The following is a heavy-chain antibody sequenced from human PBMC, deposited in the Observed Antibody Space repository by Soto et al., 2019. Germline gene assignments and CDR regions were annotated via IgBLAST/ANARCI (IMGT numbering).Heavy chain of an antibody. J-gene: IGHJ4*02. Sequence: EVQLLESGGGLAQPGGPLRLSCVASAASGFIFSSYAMSWVRQAPGKGLEWVSSISGGGGTTYSADSVKGRFTMSRDNSMNTLYLQMNSLRAEDTAVYYCAKLDRLRLGELSLAPFEYWGQGTLVTVSS. CDR3: AKLDRLRLGELSLAPFEY. D-gene: IGHD3-16*02. V-gene: IGHV3-23*01. CDR2: ISGGGGTT. CDR1: GFIFSSYA.